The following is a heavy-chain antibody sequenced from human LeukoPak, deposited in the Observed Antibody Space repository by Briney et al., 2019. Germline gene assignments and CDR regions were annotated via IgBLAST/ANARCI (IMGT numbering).Heavy chain of an antibody. D-gene: IGHD1-26*01. Sequence: ASVKVSYKASGYTFTGYYMHWVRQAPGQGLEWMGWINPNSGGTNYAQKFQGRVTMTRDTSISTAYMELSRLRSDDTAVYYCARERATYHNLDYWGQGTLVTVSS. CDR2: INPNSGGT. J-gene: IGHJ4*02. V-gene: IGHV1-2*02. CDR3: ARERATYHNLDY. CDR1: GYTFTGYY.